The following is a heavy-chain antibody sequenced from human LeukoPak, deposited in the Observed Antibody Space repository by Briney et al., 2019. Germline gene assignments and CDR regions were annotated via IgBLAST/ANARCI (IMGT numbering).Heavy chain of an antibody. J-gene: IGHJ4*02. D-gene: IGHD5-12*01. Sequence: GGSLRLSCAASGFTFSSYAMHWVRQAPGKGLEWVAVISYDGRNKYYADSVKGRFTISRDNSKNTLYLQMNSLRAEDTAVYYCAKVSLPPTSGYDIYYFDYWGQGTLVTVSS. CDR1: GFTFSSYA. CDR2: ISYDGRNK. V-gene: IGHV3-30*04. CDR3: AKVSLPPTSGYDIYYFDY.